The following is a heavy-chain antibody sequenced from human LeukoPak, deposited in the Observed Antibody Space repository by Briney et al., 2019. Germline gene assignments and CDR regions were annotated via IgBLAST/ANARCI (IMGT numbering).Heavy chain of an antibody. J-gene: IGHJ5*02. Sequence: SETLSLTCAVYGGSFSGYYWSWIRQPPGKGLEWIGEINHSGSTNYNPSLKSRVTMSVDTSKNQFSLKLSSVTAADTAVYYCARGVPGRGFDRWGQGTLVTVSS. V-gene: IGHV4-34*01. CDR1: GGSFSGYY. D-gene: IGHD3-10*01. CDR3: ARGVPGRGFDR. CDR2: INHSGST.